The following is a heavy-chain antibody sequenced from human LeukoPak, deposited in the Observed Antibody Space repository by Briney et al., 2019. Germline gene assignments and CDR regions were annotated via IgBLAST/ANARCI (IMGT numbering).Heavy chain of an antibody. J-gene: IGHJ2*01. Sequence: GGSLRLSCTASGFTFGDYAMSWVRQAPGKGLEWVSYISSSGSTIYYADSVKGRFTISRDNAKNSLYLQMNSLRAEDTAVYYCARDPTVAGLIDWYFDLWGRGTLVTVSS. CDR1: GFTFGDYA. D-gene: IGHD6-19*01. CDR2: ISSSGSTI. V-gene: IGHV3-11*04. CDR3: ARDPTVAGLIDWYFDL.